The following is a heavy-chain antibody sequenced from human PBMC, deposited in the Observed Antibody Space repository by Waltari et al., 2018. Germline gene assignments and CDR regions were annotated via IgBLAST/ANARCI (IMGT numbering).Heavy chain of an antibody. CDR1: GFTFSTHW. CDR3: ARNIQAAA. CDR2: INSDGSST. D-gene: IGHD2-2*01. Sequence: EVQLVESGGGLVQPGGSLRRSCAASGFTFSTHWRHWVRQAPGKGLVWVSRINSDGSSTSYADSVRGRFTISRDNAKNTLYLQMNSLRAEDTAVYYCARNIQAAAWGQGTLVTVSS. V-gene: IGHV3-74*01. J-gene: IGHJ4*02.